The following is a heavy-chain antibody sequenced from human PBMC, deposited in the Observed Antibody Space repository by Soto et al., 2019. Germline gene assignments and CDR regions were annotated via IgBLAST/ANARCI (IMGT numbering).Heavy chain of an antibody. CDR1: GFSFSSYS. D-gene: IGHD6-13*01. J-gene: IGHJ6*02. CDR2: ISSSSSYI. CDR3: ARDQSSSSGPYGMDV. V-gene: IGHV3-21*01. Sequence: WGSLRLSCAACGFSFSSYSMNWVRQAPGKGLEWVSSISSSSSYIYYADSVKGRFTISRDNAKNSLYLQMNSLRAEDTAVYYCARDQSSSSGPYGMDVWGQGTTVTVSS.